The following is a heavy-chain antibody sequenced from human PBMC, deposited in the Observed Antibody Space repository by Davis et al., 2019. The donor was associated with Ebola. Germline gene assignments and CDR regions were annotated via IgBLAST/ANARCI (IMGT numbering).Heavy chain of an antibody. J-gene: IGHJ4*02. D-gene: IGHD6-13*01. Sequence: PSETLSLTCAVYGGSFSGYYWSWIRQHPGKGLEWIGYIYYSGSTYYNPSLKSRVTISVDTSKNQFSLKLSSVTAADTAVYYCARVSRAAAGALDYWGQGTLVTVSS. V-gene: IGHV4-31*11. CDR3: ARVSRAAAGALDY. CDR2: IYYSGST. CDR1: GGSFSGYY.